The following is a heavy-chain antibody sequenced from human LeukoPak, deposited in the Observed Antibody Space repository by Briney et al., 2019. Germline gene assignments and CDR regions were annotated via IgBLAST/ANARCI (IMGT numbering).Heavy chain of an antibody. V-gene: IGHV1-46*01. CDR1: GYTFTSYY. CDR3: ARAGAAIWFGELPDY. D-gene: IGHD3-10*01. J-gene: IGHJ4*02. CDR2: INPSGGST. Sequence: ASVKVSCKASGYTFTSYYMHWVRQAPGQRLEWMGIINPSGGSTSYAQKFQGRVTMTRDMSTSTVYMELSSLRSEDTAVYYCARAGAAIWFGELPDYWGQGTLVTVSS.